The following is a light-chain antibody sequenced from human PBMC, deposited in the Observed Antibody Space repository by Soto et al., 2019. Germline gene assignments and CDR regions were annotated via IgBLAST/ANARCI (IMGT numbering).Light chain of an antibody. Sequence: EIVLTQSPGTLSLSPGERATLSCRASQNISSNYVAWYQQKPGQAPRLLIYGASSRATGIPDRFSGSGSGTDFSLTVSRLEPEDFAVYYCHQYGYSPRTFGPGTKVDIK. CDR2: GAS. CDR3: HQYGYSPRT. J-gene: IGKJ3*01. V-gene: IGKV3-20*01. CDR1: QNISSNY.